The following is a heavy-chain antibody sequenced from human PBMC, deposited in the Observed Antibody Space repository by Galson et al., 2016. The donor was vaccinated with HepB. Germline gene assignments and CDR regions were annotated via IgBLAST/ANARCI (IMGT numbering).Heavy chain of an antibody. V-gene: IGHV3-23*01. Sequence: SLRLSCAASGFTFSNFAMSWVRQAPGRGLEWVSGISGTADATYYADSLRGRFTISRDNSKNTLYLQMNSLRADDTAIYYCAKMRGHPTYHYHMDVWGKGTTVTVSS. CDR2: ISGTADAT. CDR1: GFTFSNFA. CDR3: AKMRGHPTYHYHMDV. J-gene: IGHJ6*03.